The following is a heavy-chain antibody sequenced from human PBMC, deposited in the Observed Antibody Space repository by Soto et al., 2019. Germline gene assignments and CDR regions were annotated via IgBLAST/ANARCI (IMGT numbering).Heavy chain of an antibody. CDR1: GYSFTSYW. V-gene: IGHV5-10-1*01. J-gene: IGHJ4*02. D-gene: IGHD1-1*01. CDR3: AEHVVGARGWVEEPL. Sequence: EVQLVQSGAEVKKPGESLRISCKGSGYSFTSYWISWVRQMPGKGLEWMGRIDPSDSYTNYSPSFQGHVTISADKSISTAYLQWRSRKASATARYYCAEHVVGARGWVEEPLWGQGTLVTVSS. CDR2: IDPSDSYT.